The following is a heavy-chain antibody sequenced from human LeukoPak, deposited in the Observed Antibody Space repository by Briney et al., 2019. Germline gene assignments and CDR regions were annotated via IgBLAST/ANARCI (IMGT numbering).Heavy chain of an antibody. CDR1: GFTFSSYW. V-gene: IGHV3-7*01. CDR3: ARKRPNYFDY. CDR2: IKQDGSEK. Sequence: GGPLRLSCAASGFTFSSYWMSWVRQAPGKGLEWVANIKQDGSEKYYVDSVKGRFTISRDNAENSLYLQMNSLRAEDTALYYCARKRPNYFDYWGQGTLVTVSS. J-gene: IGHJ4*02.